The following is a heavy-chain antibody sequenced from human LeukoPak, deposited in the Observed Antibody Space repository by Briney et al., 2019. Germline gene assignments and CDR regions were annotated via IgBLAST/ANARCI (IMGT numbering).Heavy chain of an antibody. CDR1: GGSISSYY. Sequence: SETLSLTCTVSGGSISSYYWGWIRQPPGKGLEWIGSIYYSGGTYYNPSLKSRVTISVDTSKNQFSLKLSSVTAADTAVYYCASEGQVTRVRGVHYWGQGTLVTVSS. CDR3: ASEGQVTRVRGVHY. D-gene: IGHD3-10*01. V-gene: IGHV4-39*01. J-gene: IGHJ4*02. CDR2: IYYSGGT.